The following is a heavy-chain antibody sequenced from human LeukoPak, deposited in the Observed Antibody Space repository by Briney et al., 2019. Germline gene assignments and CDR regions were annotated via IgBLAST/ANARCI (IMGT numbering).Heavy chain of an antibody. V-gene: IGHV4-59*08. Sequence: SESLSLTCTVSGGSISSYYWSWIRQPPGKGLEWIGYIYYSGSTNYNPSLKSRVTISVDTSKNQFSLKLSSVTAADTAVYYCARHPVLWFGELLLGWLDPWGQGTLVTVSS. D-gene: IGHD3-10*01. J-gene: IGHJ5*02. CDR3: ARHPVLWFGELLLGWLDP. CDR2: IYYSGST. CDR1: GGSISSYY.